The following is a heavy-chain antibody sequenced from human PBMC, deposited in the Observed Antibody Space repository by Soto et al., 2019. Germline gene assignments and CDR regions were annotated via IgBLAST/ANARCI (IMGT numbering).Heavy chain of an antibody. CDR2: ISGSGGST. CDR1: GFTFSSYA. J-gene: IGHJ4*02. Sequence: GGALRLSCAASGFTFSSYAMSWVRQAPGKGLEWVSAISGSGGSTYYADSVKGRFTISRDNSKNTLYLQMNSLRAEDTAVYYCAKVSLGIAAAAPDYWGQGTLVTVSS. D-gene: IGHD6-13*01. CDR3: AKVSLGIAAAAPDY. V-gene: IGHV3-23*01.